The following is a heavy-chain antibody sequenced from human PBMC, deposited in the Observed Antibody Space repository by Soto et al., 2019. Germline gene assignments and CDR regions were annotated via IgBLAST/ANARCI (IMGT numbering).Heavy chain of an antibody. J-gene: IGHJ4*02. V-gene: IGHV3-21*01. CDR3: VRARSTDSRPDY. Sequence: SLRLSCAASGFTFSLYSMIWVRQAPGKGLEWVASITSSSSYIYYEDSLKGRFTISRDNAKNSLFLQLDSLRAEDTAVYFCVRARSTDSRPDYWGQGTLVTVSS. D-gene: IGHD3-22*01. CDR1: GFTFSLYS. CDR2: ITSSSSYI.